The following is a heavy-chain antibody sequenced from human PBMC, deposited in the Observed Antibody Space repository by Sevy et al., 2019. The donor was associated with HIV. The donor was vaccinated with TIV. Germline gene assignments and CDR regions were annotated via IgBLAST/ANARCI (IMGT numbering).Heavy chain of an antibody. V-gene: IGHV3-23*01. CDR1: GFTFSSYA. J-gene: IGHJ4*02. CDR2: ISGSGGST. CDR3: AKVDSSGYYSVSGFDY. Sequence: GGSLRLSCAASGFTFSSYAMSWVRQAPGKGLEWVSAISGSGGSTYYADSVKGRFTISRDNSKNTLYLPMNSLRAEDTAVYYCAKVDSSGYYSVSGFDYWGQGTLVTVSS. D-gene: IGHD3-22*01.